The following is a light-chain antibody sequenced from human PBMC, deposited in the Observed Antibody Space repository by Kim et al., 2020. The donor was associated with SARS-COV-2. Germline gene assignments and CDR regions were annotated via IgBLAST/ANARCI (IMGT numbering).Light chain of an antibody. CDR2: EVT. J-gene: IGLJ3*02. CDR1: NSDVGGCKY. V-gene: IGLV2-14*01. CDR3: SSFTGSSTWT. Sequence: TISSCSANSDVGGCKYDVCDQQQHPGEAPKLMIYEVTKRPPGVSNRFSGTKSGNTASLTISGLQAEDEADYFCSSFTGSSTWTFGGGTKLTVL.